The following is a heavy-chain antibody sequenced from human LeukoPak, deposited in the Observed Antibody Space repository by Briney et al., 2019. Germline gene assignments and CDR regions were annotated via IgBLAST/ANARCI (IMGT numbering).Heavy chain of an antibody. CDR1: GLTFSSYG. CDR2: ISYDGSNK. CDR3: AKTVDSSSTLNFFDY. V-gene: IGHV3-30*18. Sequence: PGRSLRLSCAASGLTFSSYGMHWVRQAPGKGLEWVAVISYDGSNKYYADSVKGRFTISRDNSKNTLYLQMNSLRAEDTAVYYCAKTVDSSSTLNFFDYWGQGTLVTVSS. D-gene: IGHD6-6*01. J-gene: IGHJ4*02.